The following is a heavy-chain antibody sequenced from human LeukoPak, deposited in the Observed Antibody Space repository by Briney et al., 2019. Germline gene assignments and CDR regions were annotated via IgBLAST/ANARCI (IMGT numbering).Heavy chain of an antibody. CDR3: ASYPGSTDAFDI. CDR2: IYTSGST. J-gene: IGHJ3*02. Sequence: SETLSLTCTVSGGSISSYYWSWIRQPAGKGLEWIGRIYTSGSTNYNPSLKSRVTISVDTSKNQFSLKLSSVTAADTAVYYCASYPGSTDAFDIWGQGTMVTVSS. D-gene: IGHD1-26*01. V-gene: IGHV4-4*07. CDR1: GGSISSYY.